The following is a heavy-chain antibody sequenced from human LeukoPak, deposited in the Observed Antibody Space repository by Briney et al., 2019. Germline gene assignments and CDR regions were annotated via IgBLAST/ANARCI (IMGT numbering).Heavy chain of an antibody. CDR1: GYTFTRYG. Sequence: GASVKVSCKASGYTFTRYGISWVRQAPGQGLEWMGWISAYNGNTNYAQKLQGRVTMTTDTSTSTAYMELRSLRSDDTAVYYCAKDEIVFDYYYMDVWGKGTTVTVSS. J-gene: IGHJ6*03. V-gene: IGHV1-18*01. D-gene: IGHD3-22*01. CDR3: AKDEIVFDYYYMDV. CDR2: ISAYNGNT.